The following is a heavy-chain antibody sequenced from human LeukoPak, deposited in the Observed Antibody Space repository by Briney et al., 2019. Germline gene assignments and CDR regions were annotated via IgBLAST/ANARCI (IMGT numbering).Heavy chain of an antibody. CDR3: ATTTIRLGY. Sequence: PSETLSLTCTVSGGSISSSSHYWGGIRHPPGKGLEWIGSMYYRGSTYHNPSLKSRVTISVDTSKNQFSLKLSSVAAADTAVYYCATTTIRLGYWGQGTLVTVSS. CDR1: GGSISSSSHY. V-gene: IGHV4-39*07. CDR2: MYYRGST. D-gene: IGHD1-26*01. J-gene: IGHJ4*02.